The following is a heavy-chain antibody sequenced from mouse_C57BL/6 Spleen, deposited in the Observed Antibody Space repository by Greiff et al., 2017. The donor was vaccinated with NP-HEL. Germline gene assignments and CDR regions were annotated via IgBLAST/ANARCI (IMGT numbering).Heavy chain of an antibody. Sequence: EVQRVESGPGMVKPSQSLSLTCTVTGYSITSGYDWHWIRHFPGNKLEWMGYISYSGSTNYNPSLKSRISITHDTSKNHFFLKLNSVTTEDTATYYCARGGYGKRWYFDVWGTGTTVTVSS. CDR1: GYSITSGYD. J-gene: IGHJ1*03. CDR3: ARGGYGKRWYFDV. D-gene: IGHD2-10*02. V-gene: IGHV3-1*01. CDR2: ISYSGST.